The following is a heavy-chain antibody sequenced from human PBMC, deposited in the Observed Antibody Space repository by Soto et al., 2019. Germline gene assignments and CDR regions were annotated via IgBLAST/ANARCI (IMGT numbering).Heavy chain of an antibody. CDR2: ISSSGGLT. Sequence: EVQLLDSGGGLVQPGGSLRLSCAASGFIFSNYAMNWVRQAPGKGLELVSVISSSGGLTDYTDSVKGRFTISGDNSRNALYLQLDSLRAEDTAVHYCGKGYLLGGNYDLDYWGPGTLVTVST. CDR3: GKGYLLGGNYDLDY. CDR1: GFIFSNYA. D-gene: IGHD4-4*01. V-gene: IGHV3-23*01. J-gene: IGHJ4*02.